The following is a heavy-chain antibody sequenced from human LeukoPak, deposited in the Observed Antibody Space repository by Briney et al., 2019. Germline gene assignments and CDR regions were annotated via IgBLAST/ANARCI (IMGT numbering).Heavy chain of an antibody. D-gene: IGHD2-2*01. J-gene: IGHJ4*02. CDR1: GGPFSGYY. Sequence: SETLSLTCAVYGGPFSGYYWSWIRQPPGKGLEWIGEINHSGSTNYNPSLKSRVTISVDTSKNQFSLKLSSVTAADTAVYYCARGVGKYQLLNWGQGTLVTVSS. V-gene: IGHV4-34*01. CDR3: ARGVGKYQLLN. CDR2: INHSGST.